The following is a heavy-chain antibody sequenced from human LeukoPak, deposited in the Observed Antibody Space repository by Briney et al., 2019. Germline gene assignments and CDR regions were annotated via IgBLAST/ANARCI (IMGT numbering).Heavy chain of an antibody. V-gene: IGHV3-30*04. D-gene: IGHD1-20*01. CDR1: GFTFSSYA. CDR3: ARGYNWNGADGFDI. J-gene: IGHJ3*02. Sequence: GRSLRLSCAASGFTFSSYAMHWVRQAPGKGLEWVAVISYDGSNKYYADSVKGRFTISRDNSKNTLYLQMNSLRAEDTAVFYWARGYNWNGADGFDIWGQGTMVTVSS. CDR2: ISYDGSNK.